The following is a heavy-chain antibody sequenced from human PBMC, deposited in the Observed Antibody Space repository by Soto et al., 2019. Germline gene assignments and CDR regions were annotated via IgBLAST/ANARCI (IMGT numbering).Heavy chain of an antibody. V-gene: IGHV4-31*03. CDR2: ISYGGST. CDR3: SRGILV. D-gene: IGHD5-18*01. CDR1: GGSINSGGYC. Sequence: QVQLQESGPGLVKPSQTLSLTCTVSGGSINSGGYCWSWIRQHPGKGLEWIWCISYGGSTSSNASRKGRVTMSVDPPKNQFSRKLSSVTAADTAVYYCSRGILVWGQGTLITVSS. J-gene: IGHJ4*02.